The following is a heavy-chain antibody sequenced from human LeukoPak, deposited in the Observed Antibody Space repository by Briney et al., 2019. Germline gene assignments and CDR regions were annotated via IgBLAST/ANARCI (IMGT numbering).Heavy chain of an antibody. CDR1: GGSFSGYY. CDR2: INHSGST. D-gene: IGHD2-2*01. CDR3: ARRGYCSSTSCYGFDY. J-gene: IGHJ4*02. Sequence: SETLSLTCAVYGGSFSGYYWSWIRQPPGKGLEWIGEINHSGSTNYNPSLKSRVTISVDTSKYQFSLKLSSVTAADTAVYYCARRGYCSSTSCYGFDYWGQGTLVTVSS. V-gene: IGHV4-34*01.